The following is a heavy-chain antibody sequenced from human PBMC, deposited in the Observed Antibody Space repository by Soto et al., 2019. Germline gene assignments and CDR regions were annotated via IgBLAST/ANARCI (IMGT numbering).Heavy chain of an antibody. D-gene: IGHD1-7*01. Sequence: ASVKVSCKASGYTFTSYYMHWVRQAPGQGLEWMGIINPSGGSTSYAQKFQGRVTMTRDTSTSTVYMELSSLRSEDTAVYYCATAKPESGITGTLFDYWGQGTLVTVSS. CDR2: INPSGGST. CDR1: GYTFTSYY. J-gene: IGHJ4*02. V-gene: IGHV1-46*01. CDR3: ATAKPESGITGTLFDY.